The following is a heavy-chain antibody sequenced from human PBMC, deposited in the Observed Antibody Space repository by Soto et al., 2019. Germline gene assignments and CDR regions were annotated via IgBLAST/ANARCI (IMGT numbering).Heavy chain of an antibody. Sequence: EVQLVESGGGLVQPGGSLRLSCAASGFTFSSYEMNWVRQAPGKGLEWVSYISSSGSTIYYADSVKGRFTISRDNAKNSLYLQMNSLRAEDTAVYYCARAFTSGSYSRYYYYYYGMDVWGQGTTVTVSS. V-gene: IGHV3-48*03. J-gene: IGHJ6*02. CDR1: GFTFSSYE. CDR2: ISSSGSTI. CDR3: ARAFTSGSYSRYYYYYYGMDV. D-gene: IGHD1-26*01.